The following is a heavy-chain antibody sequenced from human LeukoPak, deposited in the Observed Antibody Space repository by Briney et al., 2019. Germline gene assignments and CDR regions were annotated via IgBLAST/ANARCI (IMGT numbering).Heavy chain of an antibody. J-gene: IGHJ4*02. CDR1: GFTFSNYV. CDR2: INPSGGTT. D-gene: IGHD6-25*01. Sequence: GGSLRLSCAASGFTFSNYVMTWVRQAPGKGLEWVSIINPSGGTTYYADSVKGRFTISRDNSKNTLYLQMNSLRAEDTAVYYCARRTAATYHFDYWGQGTLVTVSS. V-gene: IGHV3-23*01. CDR3: ARRTAATYHFDY.